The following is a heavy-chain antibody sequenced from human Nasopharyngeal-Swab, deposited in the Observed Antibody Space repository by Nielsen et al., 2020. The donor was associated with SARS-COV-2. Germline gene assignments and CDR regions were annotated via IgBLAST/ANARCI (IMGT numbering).Heavy chain of an antibody. Sequence: GGSLGLSCAAFGFTFSSYSMNWVRQAPGRGLKWVSSISSSSRYIYYADSVKGRFTISRDNAKNSLYLQMNSLRAEDTAVYYCAREEAMVNYYYYGMDVWGQGTTVTVSS. CDR1: GFTFSSYS. V-gene: IGHV3-21*01. J-gene: IGHJ6*02. CDR2: ISSSSRYI. CDR3: AREEAMVNYYYYGMDV. D-gene: IGHD5-18*01.